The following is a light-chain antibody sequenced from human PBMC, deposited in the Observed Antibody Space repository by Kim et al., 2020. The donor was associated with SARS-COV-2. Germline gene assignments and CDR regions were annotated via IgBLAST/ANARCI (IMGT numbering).Light chain of an antibody. J-gene: IGLJ3*02. CDR1: SSNIGSNS. Sequence: GQRVTISCSGGSSNIGSNSVNWYHQLPGTAPKLRIYSSNQRPSGVPDRFSGSKSGTSASLAISGLQSDDEADYYCAAWDDSLNGWVFGGGTKVTVL. V-gene: IGLV1-44*01. CDR3: AAWDDSLNGWV. CDR2: SSN.